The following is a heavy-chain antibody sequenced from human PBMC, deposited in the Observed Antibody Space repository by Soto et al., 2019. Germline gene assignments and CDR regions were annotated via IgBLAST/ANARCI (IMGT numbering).Heavy chain of an antibody. V-gene: IGHV1-69*12. CDR1: GGTFSSYA. J-gene: IGHJ6*02. CDR3: ARGSTYYYDSSGYYYDPYYYYGMDV. D-gene: IGHD3-22*01. Sequence: QVQLVQSGAEVKKPGSSVKVSCKASGGTFSSYAISWVRQAPGQGLEWMGGIIPIFGTANYAQKFQGRVTITADEPTSTAYMELSSLRSEDTAVYYCARGSTYYYDSSGYYYDPYYYYGMDVWGQGTTVTVSS. CDR2: IIPIFGTA.